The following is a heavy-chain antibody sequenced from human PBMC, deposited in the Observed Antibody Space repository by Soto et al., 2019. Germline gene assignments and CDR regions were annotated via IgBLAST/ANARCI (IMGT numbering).Heavy chain of an antibody. D-gene: IGHD3-22*01. Sequence: QVQLVESGGGVVQPGKSLRLSCAASGFSFSSYGMHWVRQAPGKGLEWVAVIWYDGSNEDYADSVKGRFAISRDNSKNTLYLQMNSLRADDTAVYYCARERDYYDNSGYALDIWGQGTVVTVSS. CDR3: ARERDYYDNSGYALDI. CDR1: GFSFSSYG. J-gene: IGHJ3*02. CDR2: IWYDGSNE. V-gene: IGHV3-33*01.